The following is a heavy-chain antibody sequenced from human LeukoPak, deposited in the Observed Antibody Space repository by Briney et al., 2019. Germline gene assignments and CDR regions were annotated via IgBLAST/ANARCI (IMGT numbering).Heavy chain of an antibody. CDR2: ISSSSYI. Sequence: GGSLRLSCAASGFTFSSYSMNWVRQAPGKGLEWVSSISSSSYIYYADSVKGRFTISRDNAKNSLYLQMNSLRAEDTAVYYCARDRGDYCSSTSCYWDDAFDIWGQGTMVTVSS. CDR3: ARDRGDYCSSTSCYWDDAFDI. D-gene: IGHD2-2*01. J-gene: IGHJ3*02. V-gene: IGHV3-21*01. CDR1: GFTFSSYS.